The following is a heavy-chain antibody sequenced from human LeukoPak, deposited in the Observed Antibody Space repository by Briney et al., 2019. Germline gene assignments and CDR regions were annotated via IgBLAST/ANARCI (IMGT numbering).Heavy chain of an antibody. Sequence: GGSLRLSCAASGFTFSSYAMSWVRQAPGKGLEWVSGISGSADTTYYADSVKGRFTISRDNSKNTLHLQMNSLRAEDTAVYYCARRHSSGRNPYDSSGYPDYWGQGTLVTVSS. J-gene: IGHJ4*02. CDR3: ARRHSSGRNPYDSSGYPDY. D-gene: IGHD3-22*01. CDR1: GFTFSSYA. V-gene: IGHV3-23*01. CDR2: ISGSADTT.